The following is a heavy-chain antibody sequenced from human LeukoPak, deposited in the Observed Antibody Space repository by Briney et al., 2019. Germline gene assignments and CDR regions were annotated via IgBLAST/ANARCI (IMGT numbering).Heavy chain of an antibody. CDR2: ISWNSGSI. J-gene: IGHJ5*02. Sequence: GGSLRLSCAASGFTFDDYAMRWVRQAPGKGLEWVSGISWNSGSIGYADSVKGRFTISRDNAKNSLYLQMNSLRAEDTALYYCAKDMARDYGDYSWFDPWGQGTLVTVSS. CDR1: GFTFDDYA. D-gene: IGHD4-17*01. V-gene: IGHV3-9*01. CDR3: AKDMARDYGDYSWFDP.